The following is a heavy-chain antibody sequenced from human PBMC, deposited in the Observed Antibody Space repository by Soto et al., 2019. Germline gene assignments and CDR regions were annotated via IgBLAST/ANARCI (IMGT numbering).Heavy chain of an antibody. V-gene: IGHV4-39*01. CDR2: VFYTGFT. J-gene: IGHJ4*02. CDR1: GGSISGSYYY. CDR3: ATSQKGYNWNYFDH. Sequence: SETLSLTCAVSGGSISGSYYYWAWLRQSPGKGPEWIGSVFYTGFTSYNPSLESRASVSVDTSKSQSSLKLSAVTAADTAVYYCATSQKGYNWNYFDHWGQGALVTVSS. D-gene: IGHD1-20*01.